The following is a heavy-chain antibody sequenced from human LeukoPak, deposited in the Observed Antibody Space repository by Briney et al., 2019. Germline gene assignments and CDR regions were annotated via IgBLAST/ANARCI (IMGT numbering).Heavy chain of an antibody. CDR2: VYYSGST. V-gene: IGHV4-59*08. D-gene: IGHD4-17*01. J-gene: IGHJ6*02. CDR1: GGSINSYY. Sequence: SETLSLTCTVSGGSINSYYWSWIRQPPGKGLEWIGYVYYSGSTNYNPSLKSRVTIPVDTSKNQFSLKLSSVTAADTAVYYCARQYYGDPYGMDVWGQGTTVTVSS. CDR3: ARQYYGDPYGMDV.